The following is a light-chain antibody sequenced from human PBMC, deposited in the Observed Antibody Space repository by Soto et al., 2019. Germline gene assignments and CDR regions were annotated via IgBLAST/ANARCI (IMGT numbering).Light chain of an antibody. V-gene: IGKV1-5*01. CDR2: DAT. CDR3: QHYDSYLFT. CDR1: QSISSW. J-gene: IGKJ3*01. Sequence: DIQMTQSPSSLSASVGDRVTITCRVSQSISSWLAWYQQKPGKAPQLLIYDATSLESWVPSRFSGSGSGTEFTLTITGLQSDDFATYYCQHYDSYLFTFGPGTSVDIK.